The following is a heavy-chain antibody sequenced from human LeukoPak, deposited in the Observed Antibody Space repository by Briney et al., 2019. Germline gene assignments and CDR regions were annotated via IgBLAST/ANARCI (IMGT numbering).Heavy chain of an antibody. CDR3: TRDSGITMIGY. CDR2: IRSKANSYAT. CDR1: GFTFSGSA. Sequence: GGSLRLSCAASGFTFSGSAMHRVRQASGKGLEWVGRIRSKANSYATAYAASVKGRFTISRDDSKNTAYLQMNSLKTEDTAVYYCTRDSGITMIGYWGQGTLVTVSS. V-gene: IGHV3-73*01. J-gene: IGHJ4*02. D-gene: IGHD3-10*02.